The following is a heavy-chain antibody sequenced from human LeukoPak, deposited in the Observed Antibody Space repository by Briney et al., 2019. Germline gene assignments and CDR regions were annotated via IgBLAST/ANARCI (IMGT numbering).Heavy chain of an antibody. CDR2: MNNDGSIR. CDR3: ARACAPKYYYYYGMDV. V-gene: IGHV3-74*01. J-gene: IGHJ6*02. Sequence: QAGGSLRLSCAASGFAFSTYWMHWVRQAPGKGLVWVSRMNNDGSIRDYADSVKGRFTISRDNAKNTLYLQMNSLRAEDTAVYYCARACAPKYYYYYGMDVWAQGTTVTVSS. CDR1: GFAFSTYW.